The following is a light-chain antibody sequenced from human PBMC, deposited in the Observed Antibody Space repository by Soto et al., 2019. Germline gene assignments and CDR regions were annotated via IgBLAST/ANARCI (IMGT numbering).Light chain of an antibody. CDR2: EVS. J-gene: IGLJ1*01. CDR1: SGDVGGY. Sequence: QSALTQPPSASGSPGHSVTISCTGTSGDVGGYVSWYQQHPGKDPKLMIYEVSKRPSGVPDRFSGSKSGNTASLTVSGLQADDEADYYCSSYAGFNNFVFGTGTKLTVL. CDR3: SSYAGFNNFV. V-gene: IGLV2-8*01.